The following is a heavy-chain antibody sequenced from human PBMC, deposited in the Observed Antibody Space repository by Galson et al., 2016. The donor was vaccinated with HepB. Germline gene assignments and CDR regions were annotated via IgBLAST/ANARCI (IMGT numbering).Heavy chain of an antibody. CDR1: GYSFTDYW. CDR2: IDPSDSDT. Sequence: QSGAEVKKPGESLRISCKGSGYSFTDYWISWVRQMPGKGLEWMGRIDPSDSDTKYSPSFQGHVTISADKSISTAYLQWSSLKASDTAMYYCARHNSPKYYYDRSAYYWGYWGLGTLVTVSS. J-gene: IGHJ4*02. V-gene: IGHV5-10-1*01. CDR3: ARHNSPKYYYDRSAYYWGY. D-gene: IGHD3-22*01.